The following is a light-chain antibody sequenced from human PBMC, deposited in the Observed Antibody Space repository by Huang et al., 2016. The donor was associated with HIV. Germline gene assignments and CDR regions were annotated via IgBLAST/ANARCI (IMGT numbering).Light chain of an antibody. CDR2: DAS. CDR1: QSISSW. Sequence: DIQMTQSPSTLSASVGDRVTITCRASQSISSWLAWYQQKPGKAPKLLIYDASSLESGVPSRCSGSGSGTEFTLTISSLQPDNFATYYCQQYNSSPYTFGQGTKLEIK. V-gene: IGKV1-5*01. CDR3: QQYNSSPYT. J-gene: IGKJ2*01.